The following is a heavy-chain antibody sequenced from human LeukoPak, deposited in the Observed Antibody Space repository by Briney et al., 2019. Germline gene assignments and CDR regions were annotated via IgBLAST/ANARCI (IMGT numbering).Heavy chain of an antibody. CDR2: LGGSGGST. V-gene: IGHV3-23*01. CDR3: AKVGEYQLLLYAFDM. D-gene: IGHD2-2*01. J-gene: IGHJ3*02. CDR1: GFTFSSYG. Sequence: GGSLRLSCAASGFTFSSYGMSWVRQAPGMGLELVSALGGSGGSTYYADSVKGRFTISRDNSKNTLYLQMNSLRAEDTAVYYCAKVGEYQLLLYAFDMWGQGTMVTVSS.